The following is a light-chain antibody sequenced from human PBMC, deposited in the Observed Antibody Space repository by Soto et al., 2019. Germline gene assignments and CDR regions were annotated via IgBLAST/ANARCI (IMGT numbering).Light chain of an antibody. CDR1: QSVSSN. Sequence: EIVMTQSPATLSVSPGERVTLSCRASQSVSSNLAWFQQKPGQAPRLLIYGASTRATGIPVRISGSGSGTEFTLTISSLQSEDFALEFCQQYDEWPPAYTFGQGTKLEIK. CDR2: GAS. CDR3: QQYDEWPPAYT. V-gene: IGKV3-15*01. J-gene: IGKJ2*01.